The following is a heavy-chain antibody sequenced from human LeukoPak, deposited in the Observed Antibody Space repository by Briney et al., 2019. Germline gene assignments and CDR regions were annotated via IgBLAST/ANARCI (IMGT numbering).Heavy chain of an antibody. CDR1: GGSISGNY. CDR3: ARLVVTSGLDWFDP. D-gene: IGHD3-22*01. V-gene: IGHV4-59*08. CDR2: IHYSGRT. Sequence: SETLSLACTVSGGSISGNYWSWIRQPPGKGLEWIGYIHYSGRTNSSPSLKSRVTISVDTSKNQFSLKLTSVTAADTAVYYCARLVVTSGLDWFDPWGQGTLVTVSS. J-gene: IGHJ5*02.